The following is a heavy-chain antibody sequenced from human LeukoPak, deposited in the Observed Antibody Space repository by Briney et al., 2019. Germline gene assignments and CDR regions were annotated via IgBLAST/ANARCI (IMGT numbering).Heavy chain of an antibody. V-gene: IGHV3-30*18. D-gene: IGHD6-19*01. CDR3: AKDGVEQWLAYYFDY. CDR1: GFTFSSYG. CDR2: ISYDGNNK. Sequence: QPGGSLRLSCAASGFTFSSYGMHWVRQAPGKGLEWVAAISYDGNNKYYADSVKGRLTISRDNSKNTLYVQMNSLRAEDTALYYCAKDGVEQWLAYYFDYWGQGALVTVSS. J-gene: IGHJ4*02.